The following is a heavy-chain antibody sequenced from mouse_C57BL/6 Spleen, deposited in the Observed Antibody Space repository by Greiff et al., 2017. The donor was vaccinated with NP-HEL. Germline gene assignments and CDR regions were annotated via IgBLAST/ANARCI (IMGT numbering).Heavy chain of an antibody. V-gene: IGHV1-55*01. D-gene: IGHD2-1*01. CDR2: IYPGSGST. Sequence: VQLQQPGAELVKPGASVKMSCKASGYTFTSYWITWVKQRPGQGLEWIGDIYPGSGSTNYNEKFKSKATLTVDTSSSTAYMQLSSLTSEDSGVYYCAREGIYYGNCAYWGQGTLVTVSA. CDR3: AREGIYYGNCAY. J-gene: IGHJ3*01. CDR1: GYTFTSYW.